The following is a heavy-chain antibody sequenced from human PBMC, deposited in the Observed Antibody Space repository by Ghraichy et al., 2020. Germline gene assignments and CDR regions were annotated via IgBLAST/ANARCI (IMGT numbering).Heavy chain of an antibody. CDR1: GFTFSSYA. CDR2: ISGSGGST. V-gene: IGHV3-23*01. J-gene: IGHJ6*02. CDR3: ARDHTPGYYGMDV. Sequence: GESLNISCAASGFTFSSYAMSWVRQAPGKGLEWVSAISGSGGSTYYADSVKGRFTISRDNAKNTLYLQMNSLRAEDTAVYYCARDHTPGYYGMDVWGQGTTVTVSS. D-gene: IGHD2-2*02.